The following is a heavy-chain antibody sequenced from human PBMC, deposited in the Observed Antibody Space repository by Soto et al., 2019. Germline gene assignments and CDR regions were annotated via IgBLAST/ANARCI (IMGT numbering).Heavy chain of an antibody. D-gene: IGHD3-3*01. V-gene: IGHV3-7*01. CDR1: GFTFSSYW. J-gene: IGHJ6*03. CDR3: ARGDPPDSYDFWSGYLGYYYYYMDV. Sequence: GGSLRLSCAASGFTFSSYWMSWVRQAPGKGLEWVANIKQDGSEKYYVDSVKGRFTISRDNAKNSLYLQMNSLRAEDTAVYYCARGDPPDSYDFWSGYLGYYYYYMDVWGKGTTVTVSS. CDR2: IKQDGSEK.